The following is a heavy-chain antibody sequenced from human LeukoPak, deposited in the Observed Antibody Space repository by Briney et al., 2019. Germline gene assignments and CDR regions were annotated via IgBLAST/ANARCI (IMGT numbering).Heavy chain of an antibody. CDR2: IHKYGSEK. J-gene: IGHJ4*02. Sequence: GGSLKLSCAASGFTFSSYWMTWVSQAPGKGLEWVANIHKYGSEKQYVDSVKSRFTISRDNAKSSLYLQMNSLRAEDTAVYCCARPDVPDYWGQGTLVTVSS. CDR1: GFTFSSYW. CDR3: ARPDVPDY. D-gene: IGHD2-2*01. V-gene: IGHV3-7*01.